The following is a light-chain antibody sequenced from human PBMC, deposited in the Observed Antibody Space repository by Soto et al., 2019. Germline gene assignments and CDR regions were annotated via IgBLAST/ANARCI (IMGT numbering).Light chain of an antibody. CDR1: QRLXSY. CDR3: QQSYKTLSWT. Sequence: DIQLTQCASSLSASVGDRVTITCRASQRLXSYLNWYQQRPGKAPKVLIXGQSTLQSGVPSRFSGSGSGREFTLTISSLQPEDFSTSYCQQSYKTLSWTFGQGTKVDIK. J-gene: IGKJ1*01. V-gene: IGKV1-39*01. CDR2: GQS.